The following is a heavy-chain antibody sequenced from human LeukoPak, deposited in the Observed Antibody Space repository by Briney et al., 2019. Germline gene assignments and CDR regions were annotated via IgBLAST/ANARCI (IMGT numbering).Heavy chain of an antibody. V-gene: IGHV3-66*01. J-gene: IGHJ6*02. CDR3: ARDYGAMVRGVTGYGMDV. CDR1: GFTVSSNY. D-gene: IGHD3-10*01. CDR2: IYSGGNT. Sequence: GGSLRPSCAASGFTVSSNYMSWVRQAPGKGLEWVSVIYSGGNTYYADSVKGRFTISRDNSKNTLYLQMNSLRAEDTAVYYCARDYGAMVRGVTGYGMDVWGQGTTVTVSS.